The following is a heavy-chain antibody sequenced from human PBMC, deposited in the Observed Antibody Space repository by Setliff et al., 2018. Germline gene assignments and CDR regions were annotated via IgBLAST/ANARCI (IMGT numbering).Heavy chain of an antibody. CDR1: GPALTGYY. CDR2: FIPILGAT. J-gene: IGHJ5*02. D-gene: IGHD6-13*01. Sequence: GASVKVSCKAAGPALTGYYIHWVRQAPGQGLQWLGRFIPILGATNYAQNFQGRVTITEDESTSTGYMELRSLISDDTAMDFCARIVPRNWGIRGYNWLDPWGQGTLVTVSS. V-gene: IGHV1-69*13. CDR3: ARIVPRNWGIRGYNWLDP.